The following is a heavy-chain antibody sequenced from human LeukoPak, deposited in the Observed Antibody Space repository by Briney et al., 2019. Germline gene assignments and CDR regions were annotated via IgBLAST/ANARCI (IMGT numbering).Heavy chain of an antibody. Sequence: GGSLRLSCAASGFTFSRYGMHWVRQTPGKGLEWVAVISYDASNKYCADSVKGRFTISRDNAKNSLYLQMNSLRAEDTALYYCAKGTASIPIYMDVWGKGTTVTISS. CDR1: GFTFSRYG. CDR2: ISYDASNK. D-gene: IGHD6-6*01. CDR3: AKGTASIPIYMDV. J-gene: IGHJ6*03. V-gene: IGHV3-30*18.